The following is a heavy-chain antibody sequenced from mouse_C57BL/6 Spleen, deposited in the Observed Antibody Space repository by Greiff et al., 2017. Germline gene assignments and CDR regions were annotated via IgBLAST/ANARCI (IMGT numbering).Heavy chain of an antibody. CDR1: GYSFTGYY. CDR3: ARKTTVTDFDY. J-gene: IGHJ2*01. V-gene: IGHV1-43*01. Sequence: EVQLKESGPELVKPGASVKISCKASGYSFTGYYMHWVKQSSEKSLEWIGEINPSTGGTSYNQKFKGKATLTVDKSSSTAYMQLKSLTSEDSAVYYCARKTTVTDFDYWGQGTTLTVSS. D-gene: IGHD1-1*01. CDR2: INPSTGGT.